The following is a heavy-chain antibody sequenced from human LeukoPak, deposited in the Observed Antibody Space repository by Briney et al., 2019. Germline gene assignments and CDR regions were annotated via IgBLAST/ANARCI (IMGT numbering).Heavy chain of an antibody. D-gene: IGHD2-15*01. CDR1: GFTFSYYW. V-gene: IGHV3-7*01. CDR3: ARGYCSGGSCYAYYFDY. CDR2: IKQDGSEK. J-gene: IGHJ4*02. Sequence: GGSLRLSCAASGFTFSYYWMSWVRQAPGKGLEWVANIKQDGSEKYSVDSVKGRFTISRDNAKNSLYLQMNSLRAEDTAVYYCARGYCSGGSCYAYYFDYWGQGTLVTVSS.